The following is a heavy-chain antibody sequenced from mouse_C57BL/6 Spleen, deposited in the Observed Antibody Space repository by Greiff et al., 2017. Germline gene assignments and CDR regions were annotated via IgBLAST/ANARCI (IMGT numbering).Heavy chain of an antibody. CDR3: ARSGYYGSSYIYWYFDV. CDR2: IYPGDGDT. Sequence: VKLMESGAELVKPGASVKISCKASGYAFSSYWMNWVKQRPGKGLEWIGQIYPGDGDTNYNGKFKGKATLTADKSSSTAYMQLSRLTSEDSAVYFCARSGYYGSSYIYWYFDVWGTGTTVTVSS. D-gene: IGHD1-1*01. J-gene: IGHJ1*03. CDR1: GYAFSSYW. V-gene: IGHV1-80*01.